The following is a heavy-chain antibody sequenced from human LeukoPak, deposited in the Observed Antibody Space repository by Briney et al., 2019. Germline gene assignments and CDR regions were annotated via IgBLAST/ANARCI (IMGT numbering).Heavy chain of an antibody. J-gene: IGHJ4*02. V-gene: IGHV1-46*01. D-gene: IGHD5-12*01. Sequence: GASVKVSCKASGYTFTNYYIYWVRQAPGQGLEWMGIINPSGGRTDYAQNFQGRVTVTRDTSTSTAYMELSSLRSDDTAVYFCARTRGYSAYDYFDYWGQGTLVTVSS. CDR1: GYTFTNYY. CDR3: ARTRGYSAYDYFDY. CDR2: INPSGGRT.